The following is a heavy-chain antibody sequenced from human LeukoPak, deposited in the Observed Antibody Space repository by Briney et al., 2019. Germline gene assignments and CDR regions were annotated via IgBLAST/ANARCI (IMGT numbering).Heavy chain of an antibody. V-gene: IGHV4-4*07. J-gene: IGHJ5*02. CDR1: GGSISSYY. Sequence: SETLSLTCTVSGGSISSYYWSWIRQPAGKGLEWIGRIYTSGSTNYNPSLESRVTMSVDPSKNQFSLKLSSVTAADTAVYYCARGGNYYDSSGYYRWGSEFDPWGQGTLVTVSS. CDR3: ARGGNYYDSSGYYRWGSEFDP. CDR2: IYTSGST. D-gene: IGHD3-22*01.